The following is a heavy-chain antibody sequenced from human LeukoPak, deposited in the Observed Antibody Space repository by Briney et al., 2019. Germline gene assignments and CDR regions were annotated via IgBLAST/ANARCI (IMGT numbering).Heavy chain of an antibody. Sequence: GGSLRLSCAASGFTFDDYAMHWVRQAPGKGLEWVSSISSSSSYIYYADSVKGRFTISRDNAKNSLYLQMNSLRAEDTAVYYCARGGGMITFGGVIDSYYFDYWGQGTLVTVSS. J-gene: IGHJ4*02. V-gene: IGHV3-21*01. CDR1: GFTFDDYA. CDR2: ISSSSSYI. CDR3: ARGGGMITFGGVIDSYYFDY. D-gene: IGHD3-16*01.